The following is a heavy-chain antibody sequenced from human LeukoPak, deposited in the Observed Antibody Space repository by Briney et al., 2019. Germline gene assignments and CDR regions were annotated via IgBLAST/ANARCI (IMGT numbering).Heavy chain of an antibody. D-gene: IGHD3-10*01. Sequence: SETLSLTCAVYGGSFSGYYWSWIRQPPGKGLEWIGEINHSGSTNYNPSLKSRVTISVDTSKNQFSLKLSSVTAADTAVYYCARVPLYYYGSGSYYPHAFYFDYWGRGTLVTVSS. J-gene: IGHJ4*02. CDR3: ARVPLYYYGSGSYYPHAFYFDY. CDR2: INHSGST. V-gene: IGHV4-34*01. CDR1: GGSFSGYY.